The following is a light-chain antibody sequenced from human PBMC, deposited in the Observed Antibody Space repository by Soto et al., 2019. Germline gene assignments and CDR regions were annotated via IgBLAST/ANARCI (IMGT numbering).Light chain of an antibody. CDR2: ATF. J-gene: IGKJ1*01. V-gene: IGKV1-16*02. CDR3: QQYNSYPRT. CDR1: QGIRNY. Sequence: DIQMTQSPSSLSASVGDRVTITCRASQGIRNYLAWFQQKPGKAPKFLIYATFKLQTVVPSKFSGSGSGTAFNLTISSLQPEDSATYYCQQYNSYPRTFGQGTKVEIK.